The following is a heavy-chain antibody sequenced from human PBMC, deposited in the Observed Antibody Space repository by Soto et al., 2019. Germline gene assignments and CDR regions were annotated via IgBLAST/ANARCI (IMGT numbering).Heavy chain of an antibody. CDR1: GFTFSSYS. CDR2: ISSSSSYI. J-gene: IGHJ6*02. CDR3: ARDKGDIAGGFYYYYYGMDV. D-gene: IGHD3-10*01. Sequence: GGSLRLSCAASGFTFSSYSMNWVRQAPGKGLEWVSSISSSSSYIYYADSVKGRFTISRDNAKNSLYLQMNSLRAEDTAVYYCARDKGDIAGGFYYYYYGMDVWGQGTTVTVSS. V-gene: IGHV3-21*01.